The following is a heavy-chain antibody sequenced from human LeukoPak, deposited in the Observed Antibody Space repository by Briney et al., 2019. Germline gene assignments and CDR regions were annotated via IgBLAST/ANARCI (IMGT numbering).Heavy chain of an antibody. CDR3: ARVGGSGSYTSHYFDY. CDR2: IIPIFTTA. V-gene: IGHV1-69*13. D-gene: IGHD3-10*01. CDR1: GXTFSSYA. J-gene: IGHJ4*02. Sequence: GASVKVSCKASGXTFSSYAISWVRQAPGQGLEWMGGIIPIFTTANHAQKFQGRVTITADESTSTAYMELSSLRSEDTAVYYCARVGGSGSYTSHYFDYWGQGTLVTVSS.